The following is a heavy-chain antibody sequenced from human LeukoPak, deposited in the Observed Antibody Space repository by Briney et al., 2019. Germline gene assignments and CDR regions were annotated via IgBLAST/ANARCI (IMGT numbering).Heavy chain of an antibody. V-gene: IGHV3-30*04. CDR3: ARDLYRRGDYNAIGY. CDR1: GFTFSSYA. CDR2: ISYDGSNK. Sequence: GGSLRLSCAASGFTFSSYAMHWVRQAPGKGLEWVAVISYDGSNKYYADSVKGRFTISRDNSKNTLYLQMNSLRAEDTAVYYCARDLYRRGDYNAIGYWGLGTLVTVSS. J-gene: IGHJ4*02. D-gene: IGHD5-24*01.